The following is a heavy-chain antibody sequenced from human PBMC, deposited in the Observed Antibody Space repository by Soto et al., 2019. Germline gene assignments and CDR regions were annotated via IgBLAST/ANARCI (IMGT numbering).Heavy chain of an antibody. CDR3: GILTCYDFSRVDV. J-gene: IGHJ6*02. Sequence: GESLKISCKGSGYSFTSYWISWVRQMPGKGLVCMGRIRPSDSYSNYIPSFQGHVTITRDKYVSSAYQKWSSLEASNTDMFYCGILTCYDFSRVDVRSQRTTVTVSS. V-gene: IGHV5-10-1*01. CDR1: GYSFTSYW. D-gene: IGHD3-3*01. CDR2: IRPSDSYS.